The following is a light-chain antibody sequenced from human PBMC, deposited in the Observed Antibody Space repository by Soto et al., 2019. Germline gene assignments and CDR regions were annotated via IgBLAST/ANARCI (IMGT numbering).Light chain of an antibody. CDR2: GAS. Sequence: EIVLTQSPGTLSLSPGERATLSCRASQSVSSSYLAWYQHKPGQAPRLLIYGASSRATGIPDRFSGSGSGTDFTLTISRLEPEDFAVYYCQQYGTSRHGTFGQGTRLEIK. J-gene: IGKJ5*01. CDR1: QSVSSSY. CDR3: QQYGTSRHGT. V-gene: IGKV3-20*01.